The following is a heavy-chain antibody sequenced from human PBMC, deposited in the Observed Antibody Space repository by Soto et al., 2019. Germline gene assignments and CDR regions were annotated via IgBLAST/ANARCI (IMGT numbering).Heavy chain of an antibody. CDR1: GYTFSSYG. CDR3: ARVLTAAGFDY. V-gene: IGHV1-18*01. Sequence: QVQLVQSGAEVKKPGASVKVSCKASGYTFSSYGISWVRQAPGQGLEWMGWISAYNGNTNYAQKLQGRVTMTTDTSTSTAHTELRSLRSDDPAVYYCARVLTAAGFDYWGQGTLVTVSS. J-gene: IGHJ4*02. D-gene: IGHD6-13*01. CDR2: ISAYNGNT.